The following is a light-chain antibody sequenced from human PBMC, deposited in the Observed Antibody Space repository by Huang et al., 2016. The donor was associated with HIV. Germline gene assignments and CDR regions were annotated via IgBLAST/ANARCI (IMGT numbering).Light chain of an antibody. CDR1: QSVLPSSNNKNY. J-gene: IGKJ3*01. CDR3: QQYYTTPLT. V-gene: IGKV4-1*01. CDR2: WAS. Sequence: DMLMPKSPTSLTGPRVKMATINCKSSQSVLPSSNNKNYLDWNQQKPGQPPKLLIYWASTRESGVPDRFSGSGSGTEFTLTNSSLQAEDVAVYYCQQYYTTPLTFGPGTKVDIK.